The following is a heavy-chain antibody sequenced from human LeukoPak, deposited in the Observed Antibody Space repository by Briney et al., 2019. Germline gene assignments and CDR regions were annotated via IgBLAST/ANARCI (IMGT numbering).Heavy chain of an antibody. Sequence: GGSLRLSCAASGFTFSSYGMPWVRQAPGKGLEWAAVIWYDGSNKYYADSVKGRFTISRDNSKNTLYLLLNSLRAEDTAVYYCARDEEEAFDIWGQGTMVTVSS. V-gene: IGHV3-33*01. CDR2: IWYDGSNK. CDR1: GFTFSSYG. CDR3: ARDEEEAFDI. J-gene: IGHJ3*02.